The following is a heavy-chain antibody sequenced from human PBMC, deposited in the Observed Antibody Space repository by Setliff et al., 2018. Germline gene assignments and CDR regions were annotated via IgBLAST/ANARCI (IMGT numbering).Heavy chain of an antibody. CDR2: IYRSGTT. D-gene: IGHD2-15*01. CDR1: GGSISRSY. V-gene: IGHV4-59*01. J-gene: IGHJ5*02. Sequence: SETLSLTCSVPGGSISRSYWTWIRQAPGKGMEWIGYIYRSGTTNYNPSLKSRLSMSVDTSKNEFSLKLRFVTAADTAVYYCARVDEEYCSGGTCYDWFDPWGPGTLVTVSS. CDR3: ARVDEEYCSGGTCYDWFDP.